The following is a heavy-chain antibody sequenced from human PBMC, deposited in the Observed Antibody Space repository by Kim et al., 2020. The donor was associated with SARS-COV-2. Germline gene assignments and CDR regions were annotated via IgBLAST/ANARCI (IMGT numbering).Heavy chain of an antibody. J-gene: IGHJ4*02. D-gene: IGHD6-13*01. CDR3: ASQTQVPYSSSCL. V-gene: IGHV4-39*01. Sequence: YTPSLKSRVTISVDTSKNQFSLKLSSVTAADTAVYYCASQTQVPYSSSCLWGQGTLVTVSS.